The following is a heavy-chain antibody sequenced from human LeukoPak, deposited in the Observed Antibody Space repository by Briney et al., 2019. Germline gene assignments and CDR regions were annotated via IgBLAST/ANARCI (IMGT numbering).Heavy chain of an antibody. J-gene: IGHJ6*02. CDR1: GFTFSSYA. Sequence: PGGSLRLSCAASGFTFSSYAMHWVRQAPGKGLEWVAVISYDGSNKYYADSVKGRFTISRDNPKNTLYLQMNSLRAEDTAVYYCARVIERYDFWSGYYSHYGMDVWGQGTTVTVSS. CDR3: ARVIERYDFWSGYYSHYGMDV. CDR2: ISYDGSNK. V-gene: IGHV3-30-3*01. D-gene: IGHD3-3*01.